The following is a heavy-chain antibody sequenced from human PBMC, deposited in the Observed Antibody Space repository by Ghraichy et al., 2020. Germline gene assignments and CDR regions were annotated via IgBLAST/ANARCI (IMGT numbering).Heavy chain of an antibody. CDR1: GGSLNSGDFF. D-gene: IGHD3-10*01. V-gene: IGHV4-30-4*01. CDR3: VRVPVIQGVIDS. CDR2: ISYSGTS. J-gene: IGHJ5*02. Sequence: SETLSLTCTVSGGSLNSGDFFWTWIRQPPGKGLEWIGYISYSGTSYYNPSLRGRVIISVDTSKNQFSLKVNSVTAADTAVYYCVRVPVIQGVIDSWGQGTLVTVSS.